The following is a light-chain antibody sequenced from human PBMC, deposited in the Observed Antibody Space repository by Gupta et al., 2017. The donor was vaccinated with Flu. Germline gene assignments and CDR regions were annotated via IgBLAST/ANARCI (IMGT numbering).Light chain of an antibody. CDR2: GAF. J-gene: IGKJ1*01. CDR1: QSVSRSY. Sequence: SPGERATLSCRASQSVSRSYLAWFQQKAGQGPRLLIYGAFSRATGIPDRFSGSGSGTDFTLTISRLEPEDFAVYYCQQEGSSPRTFGQGTKVEIK. CDR3: QQEGSSPRT. V-gene: IGKV3-20*01.